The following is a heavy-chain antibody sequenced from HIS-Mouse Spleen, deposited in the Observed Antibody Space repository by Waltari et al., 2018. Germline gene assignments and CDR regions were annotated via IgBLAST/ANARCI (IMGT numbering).Heavy chain of an antibody. Sequence: QVQLQESGPGLVKPSETLSLTCTVSGYSIRRRYYWGWIRQPPGKGLEWIGSIYHSGSTYYNPSLKSRVTISVDTSKNQFSLKLSSVTAADTAVYYCARSHYDSTSDGAFDIWGQGTMVTVSS. CDR3: ARSHYDSTSDGAFDI. J-gene: IGHJ3*02. V-gene: IGHV4-38-2*02. CDR1: GYSIRRRYY. CDR2: IYHSGST. D-gene: IGHD3-22*01.